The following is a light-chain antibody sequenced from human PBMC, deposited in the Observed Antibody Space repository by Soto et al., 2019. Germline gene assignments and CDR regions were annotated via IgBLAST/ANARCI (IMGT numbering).Light chain of an antibody. CDR2: DAS. CDR1: QSISSW. J-gene: IGKJ1*01. V-gene: IGKV1-5*01. CDR3: QQYNSYWT. Sequence: DIQITQSPSTLSASVGDRVTITCRASQSISSWLAWYLQKPGKAPKLLIYDASSLESGVPSRFSGSGSGTEFTLTISSLQPDDLATYYCQQYNSYWTFGQGTKVDIK.